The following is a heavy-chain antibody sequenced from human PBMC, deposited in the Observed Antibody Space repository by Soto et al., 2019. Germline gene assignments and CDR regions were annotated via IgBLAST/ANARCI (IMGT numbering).Heavy chain of an antibody. CDR3: AKAYYYDSSGYYDNYYAMDA. V-gene: IGHV3-30*18. CDR1: GFTLSGFA. D-gene: IGHD3-22*01. CDR2: ISNDGTNQ. Sequence: GGSLRLSCDASGFTLSGFAMHWVRQAPGQGLEWVAVISNDGTNQYYSESVKGRFTISRDNSKNTLYLQMNNLRAEDTAVYYCAKAYYYDSSGYYDNYYAMDAWGQGTTVTVSS. J-gene: IGHJ6*02.